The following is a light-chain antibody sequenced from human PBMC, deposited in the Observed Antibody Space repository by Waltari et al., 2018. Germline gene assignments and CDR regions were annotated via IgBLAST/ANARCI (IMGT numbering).Light chain of an antibody. J-gene: IGLJ7*01. V-gene: IGLV1-51*02. Sequence: QSVLPQPPSVSAAPGQRVTIYCSGGHSNFGNTYVSWYRQFPGPAPKLLIYEDSGRPSGVPGRFSGSKSGTSATLDITGLQAGDEADYYCGTWDSSLSGAVFGGGTHLTVL. CDR3: GTWDSSLSGAV. CDR2: EDS. CDR1: HSNFGNTY.